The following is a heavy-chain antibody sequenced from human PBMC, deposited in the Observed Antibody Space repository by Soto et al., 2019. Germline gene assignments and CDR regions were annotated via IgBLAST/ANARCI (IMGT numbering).Heavy chain of an antibody. D-gene: IGHD6-13*01. Sequence: SETLSLTCTVSGGSISSGGYYWSWIRQHPGKGLERIGYIYYSGSTYYNTSLKRQDNISVDTSKNQYSLKLSSVTAADTAVYYCASFGSSWYWFDPWGQGTLVTVS. J-gene: IGHJ5*02. V-gene: IGHV4-31*01. CDR3: ASFGSSWYWFDP. CDR2: IYYSGST. CDR1: GGSISSGGYY.